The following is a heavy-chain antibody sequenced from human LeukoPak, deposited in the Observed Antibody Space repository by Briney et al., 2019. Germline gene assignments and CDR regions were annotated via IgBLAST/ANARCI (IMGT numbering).Heavy chain of an antibody. CDR1: GYTFTSYD. J-gene: IGHJ5*02. D-gene: IGHD2-15*01. CDR3: ARVRDRGYCSGGSCSNWFDP. Sequence: ASVKVSCKASGYTFTSYDINWVRQATGQGLEWMGWMNPNSGNTGYAQKFQGRVTITRNTSISTAYMELSSLRSEDTAVYYCARVRDRGYCSGGSCSNWFDPWGQGTLVTVSS. CDR2: MNPNSGNT. V-gene: IGHV1-8*03.